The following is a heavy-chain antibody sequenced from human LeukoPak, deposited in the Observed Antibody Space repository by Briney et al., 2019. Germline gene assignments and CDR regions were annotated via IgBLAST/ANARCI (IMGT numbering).Heavy chain of an antibody. V-gene: IGHV3-7*04. CDR3: VRGRGSDY. Sequence: GGSLRLSCAASGFTFSNYWMTWVRQAPGTGLEWVANIKQDGSEKYYVDSVKGRFTISRDNAQSSLYLQMNSLRVEDTAVYYCVRGRGSDYWGQGTLVTVSS. CDR2: IKQDGSEK. J-gene: IGHJ4*02. D-gene: IGHD6-6*01. CDR1: GFTFSNYW.